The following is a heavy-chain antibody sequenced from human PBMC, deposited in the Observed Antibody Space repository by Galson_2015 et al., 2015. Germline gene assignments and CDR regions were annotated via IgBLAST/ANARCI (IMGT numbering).Heavy chain of an antibody. Sequence: SVKVSCKASGYTFTSYGISWVRQAPGQGLEWMGWISAYNGNTNYAQKLQGRVTMTTDTSTSTAYMELRSLRSDDTAVYYCARACGGFELEWWFDPWGQGTLVTVSS. V-gene: IGHV1-18*01. CDR2: ISAYNGNT. D-gene: IGHD1-1*01. CDR3: ARACGGFELEWWFDP. J-gene: IGHJ5*02. CDR1: GYTFTSYG.